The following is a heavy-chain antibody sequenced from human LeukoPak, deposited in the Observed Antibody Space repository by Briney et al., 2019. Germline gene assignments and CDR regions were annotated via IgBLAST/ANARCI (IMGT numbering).Heavy chain of an antibody. D-gene: IGHD3-10*01. Sequence: ASAKVSCKTSGYTFTDYYMHWVRQAPGQRLEWMGWINPNSGGTNYAQKFQSRVTMTRDTSIGTAYMEMSRLISDDTAVYYCARDRGRISDYYGSGRSLQYYMDVWGKGTTVTVSS. CDR1: GYTFTDYY. CDR2: INPNSGGT. V-gene: IGHV1-2*02. CDR3: ARDRGRISDYYGSGRSLQYYMDV. J-gene: IGHJ6*03.